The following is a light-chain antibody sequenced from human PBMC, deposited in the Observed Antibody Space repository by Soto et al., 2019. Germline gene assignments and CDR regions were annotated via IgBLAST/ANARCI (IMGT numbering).Light chain of an antibody. J-gene: IGKJ1*01. CDR1: QSISSW. CDR3: QQYNSYSGT. Sequence: DLQMTQSPSTLSESVGDRVTITCRASQSISSWLAWYQQKPGKAPKLLIYKASSLESGVPSRFSGSGSGTEFTLTISSLQPDDFATYYCQQYNSYSGTFGQGTKVDIK. V-gene: IGKV1-5*03. CDR2: KAS.